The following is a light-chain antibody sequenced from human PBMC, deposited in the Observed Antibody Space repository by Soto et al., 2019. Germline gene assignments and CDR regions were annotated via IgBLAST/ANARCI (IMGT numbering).Light chain of an antibody. CDR1: QRVNSD. J-gene: IGKJ4*01. CDR3: QQYNNWPLG. Sequence: EIVMTQSPATLSLSPGERDTLSCRASQRVNSDLAWYQQKPGQAPRLLIHDASTRATGIPVRFSGSGSGTEFTLTISSLQSEDFAIYYCQQYNNWPLGFGGGTKV. V-gene: IGKV3-15*01. CDR2: DAS.